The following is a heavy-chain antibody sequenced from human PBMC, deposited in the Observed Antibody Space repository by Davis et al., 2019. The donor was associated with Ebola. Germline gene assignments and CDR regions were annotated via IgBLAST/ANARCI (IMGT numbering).Heavy chain of an antibody. Sequence: SVKVSCKASGGTFSSYAISWVRQAPGQGLEWMGGIIPIFGTANYAQKFQGRVTITADESTSTAYMELRSLRSDDTAVYYCARGGSGSYPFDYWGQGTLVTVSS. D-gene: IGHD1-26*01. J-gene: IGHJ4*02. CDR3: ARGGSGSYPFDY. V-gene: IGHV1-69*13. CDR1: GGTFSSYA. CDR2: IIPIFGTA.